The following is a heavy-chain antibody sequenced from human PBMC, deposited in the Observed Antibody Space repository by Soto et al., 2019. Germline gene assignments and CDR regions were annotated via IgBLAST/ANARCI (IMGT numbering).Heavy chain of an antibody. CDR2: IRGTGGST. CDR1: GFTFTSYA. J-gene: IGHJ6*02. V-gene: IGHV3-23*01. D-gene: IGHD5-18*01. CDR3: ARGDTTMITDYYAMAV. Sequence: EVQLLESGGGLVQPGGSLRLSCAASGFTFTSYAFTWVRQAPGKGLEWVSAIRGTGGSTFYSDSVMGRFTISRDNSKNTLYLQMNRLRAEDTAVYYCARGDTTMITDYYAMAVWGQGTTVTVSS.